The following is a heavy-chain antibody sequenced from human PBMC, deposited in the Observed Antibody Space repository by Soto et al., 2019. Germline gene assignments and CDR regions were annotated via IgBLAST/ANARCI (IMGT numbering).Heavy chain of an antibody. CDR3: ARESRPIAVAGDYYYYGMDV. CDR2: IYYSGST. J-gene: IGHJ6*02. CDR1: GGSIGSGGYY. D-gene: IGHD6-19*01. Sequence: PSETLSLTCAVSGGSIGSGGYYWSWIRQHPGKGLEWIGYIYYSGSTYYNPSLKSRVTISVDTSKNQFSLKLSSVTAADTAVYYCARESRPIAVAGDYYYYGMDVWGQGTTVTVSS. V-gene: IGHV4-31*11.